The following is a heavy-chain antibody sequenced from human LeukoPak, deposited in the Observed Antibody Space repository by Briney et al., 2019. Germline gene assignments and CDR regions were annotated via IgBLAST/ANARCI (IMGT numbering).Heavy chain of an antibody. CDR1: GGSISSSIYY. V-gene: IGHV4-39*01. D-gene: IGHD2-21*02. CDR2: IYYSGST. J-gene: IGHJ4*02. CDR3: ASHGDWDDY. Sequence: SETLSLTCTVSGGSISSSIYYWGWIRQPPGKGLEGIGSIYYSGSTYYNPSLKSRVTISVDTSKNQFSLKLSSVTAADTAVYYCASHGDWDDYWGQGTLVTVSS.